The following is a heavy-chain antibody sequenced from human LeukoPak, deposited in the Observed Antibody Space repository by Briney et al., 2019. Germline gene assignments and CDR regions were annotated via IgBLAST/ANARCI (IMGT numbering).Heavy chain of an antibody. V-gene: IGHV3-20*04. CDR2: INRNGGHT. J-gene: IGHJ4*02. CDR3: ARELDSSYDY. D-gene: IGHD3-22*01. CDR1: GFNFDRYT. Sequence: GGSLGLSCAASGFNFDRYTMHWVRHTAGRGLEWVSFINRNGGHTWYADSLKGRFTISRDNAKNSLFLQMNSLRAEDTAFYYCARELDSSYDYWGQGTLVTVSS.